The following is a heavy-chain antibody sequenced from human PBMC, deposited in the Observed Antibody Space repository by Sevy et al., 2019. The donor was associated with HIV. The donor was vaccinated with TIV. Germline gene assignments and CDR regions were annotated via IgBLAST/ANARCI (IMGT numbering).Heavy chain of an antibody. D-gene: IGHD3-10*01. J-gene: IGHJ4*02. CDR2: ISWDAKKT. CDR1: GFTFDDYT. CDR3: AKDIPGYSGFDH. V-gene: IGHV3-43*01. Sequence: GSLRLSCAASGFTFDDYTMHWVRQVPGKGLGWVSLISWDAKKTDYADSVEGRFTVSRDNRKNSLYLQMNSLRSEDTALYFCAKDIPGYSGFDHWGQGTLVTVSS.